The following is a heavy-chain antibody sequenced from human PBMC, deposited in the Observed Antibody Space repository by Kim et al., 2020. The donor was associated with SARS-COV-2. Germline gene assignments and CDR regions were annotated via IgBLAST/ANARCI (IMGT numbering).Heavy chain of an antibody. V-gene: IGHV7-4-1*02. D-gene: IGHD3-16*01. J-gene: IGHJ4*02. CDR1: GYSFTSKP. CDR3: ARAGSAGMGPAY. Sequence: ASVKVSCKASGYSFTSKPVNWVRQAPGQGLEWMGWIKTHTGDPTYAQGFTGRFVFSLDTSVNTAYLQINDLQIADTAVYYCARAGSAGMGPAYWGQGTLVTVSS. CDR2: IKTHTGDP.